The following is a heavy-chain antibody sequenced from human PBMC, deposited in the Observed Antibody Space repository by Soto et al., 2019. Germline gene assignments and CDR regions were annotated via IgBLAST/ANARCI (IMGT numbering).Heavy chain of an antibody. CDR1: GGTFSSYA. D-gene: IGHD6-6*01. CDR2: IIPIFGTA. CDR3: ARGPRWSSSSAFDY. V-gene: IGHV1-69*13. J-gene: IGHJ4*02. Sequence: AASVKISCKASGGTFSSYAISWVRQAPGQGLEWMGGIIPIFGTANYAQKFQGRVTITADESTSTAYMELSSLRSGDTAVYYCARGPRWSSSSAFDYWGQGTLVTVSS.